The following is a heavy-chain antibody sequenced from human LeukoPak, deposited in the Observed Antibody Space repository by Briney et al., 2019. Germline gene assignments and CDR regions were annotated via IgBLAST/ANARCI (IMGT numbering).Heavy chain of an antibody. CDR1: GFTFSSSA. Sequence: GGPLRLSCAASGFTFSSSAMHWVRQAPGKGLEFVSGISGNGVSTDYGNSVKGRFTISRDSSKKTLFLQMGSLRTEDMGVYYCARGSSSWYGYFDNWGQGTLVTVSS. J-gene: IGHJ4*02. V-gene: IGHV3-64*01. CDR2: ISGNGVST. D-gene: IGHD6-13*01. CDR3: ARGSSSWYGYFDN.